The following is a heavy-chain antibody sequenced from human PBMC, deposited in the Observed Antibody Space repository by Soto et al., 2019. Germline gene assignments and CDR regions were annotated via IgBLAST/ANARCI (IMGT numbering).Heavy chain of an antibody. D-gene: IGHD6-6*01. CDR3: AKSLAGDSSGAAYAGY. CDR1: GFTFSSYC. V-gene: IGHV3-30*18. Sequence: GGLRLSCAASGFTFSSYCMPWVRQAPGKGREWVAVISYDGSNKYYADSVKGRFTISRDNSKNTLYLQMNSLRAEDTAVYYCAKSLAGDSSGAAYAGYWGQGTLVTVSS. CDR2: ISYDGSNK. J-gene: IGHJ4*02.